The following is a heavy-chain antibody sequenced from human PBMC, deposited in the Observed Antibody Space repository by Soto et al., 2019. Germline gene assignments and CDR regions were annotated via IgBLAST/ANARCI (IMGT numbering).Heavy chain of an antibody. J-gene: IGHJ4*02. CDR1: GFTFSSYS. Sequence: PGGSLRLSCAASGFTFSSYSMNWVLHAPGKGLEWVSSISSSSSYIYYADSVKGRFTISRDNAKNSLYLQMNSLRAEDTAVYYCARGGELRYFDVDYWGQGTLVTVSS. V-gene: IGHV3-21*01. CDR2: ISSSSSYI. CDR3: ARGGELRYFDVDY. D-gene: IGHD3-9*01.